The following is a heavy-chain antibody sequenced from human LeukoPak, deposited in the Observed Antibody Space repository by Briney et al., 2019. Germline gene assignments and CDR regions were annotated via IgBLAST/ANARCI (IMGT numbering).Heavy chain of an antibody. CDR3: AKSRLAAAGRDYFDY. Sequence: PGGSLRLSRAASGFTFSSYGMHWVRQAPVKGLEWVAVISYDGSNKHYADSVKGRFTISRDNSKNTLYLQMNSLRAEDTAVYYCAKSRLAAAGRDYFDYWGQGTLVTVSS. CDR1: GFTFSSYG. D-gene: IGHD6-13*01. J-gene: IGHJ4*02. V-gene: IGHV3-30*18. CDR2: ISYDGSNK.